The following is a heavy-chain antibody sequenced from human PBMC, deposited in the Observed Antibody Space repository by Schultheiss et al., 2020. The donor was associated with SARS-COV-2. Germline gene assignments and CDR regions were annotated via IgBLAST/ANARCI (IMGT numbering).Heavy chain of an antibody. V-gene: IGHV4-59*01. CDR1: GGSISSYY. CDR2: IYYSGST. Sequence: SETLSLTCTVSGGSISSYYWSWIRQPPGKGLEWIGYIYYSGSTYYNPSLKSRVTISVDTSKNQFSLKLSSVTAADTAVYYCASTPRSSGWYLDAFDIWGQGTMVTVSS. D-gene: IGHD6-19*01. J-gene: IGHJ3*02. CDR3: ASTPRSSGWYLDAFDI.